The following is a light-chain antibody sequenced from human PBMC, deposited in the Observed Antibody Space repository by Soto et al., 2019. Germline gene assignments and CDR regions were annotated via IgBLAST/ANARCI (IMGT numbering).Light chain of an antibody. Sequence: MEMTQSPSTLSGTVVDRVTITCRASQSSNSWLAWYQQKPAKAAQMLIYYASSLRSGVPSRFSSSGSGTEFSLIIISRLADDFATFYCYQYPSYSWTFGQGTKVDIK. CDR2: YAS. CDR3: YQYPSYSWT. V-gene: IGKV1-5*01. J-gene: IGKJ1*01. CDR1: QSSNSW.